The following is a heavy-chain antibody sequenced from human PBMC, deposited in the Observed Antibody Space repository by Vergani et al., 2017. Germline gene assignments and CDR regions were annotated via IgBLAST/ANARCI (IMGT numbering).Heavy chain of an antibody. D-gene: IGHD2-8*01. J-gene: IGHJ6*03. CDR1: GFTLSSHA. CDR2: IWYDGSKE. Sequence: QVQLEESGGGVVQPGRSLRLSCAGSGFTLSSHAMHWVRQAPGKGLEWVAFIWYDGSKEYYADSVKGRFTISRDNSKNTLYLQMNNLRAADTAVYYCARSGYCAHGGCYMTYSSSMDGWGKGTAVTVSS. V-gene: IGHV3-33*01. CDR3: ARSGYCAHGGCYMTYSSSMDG.